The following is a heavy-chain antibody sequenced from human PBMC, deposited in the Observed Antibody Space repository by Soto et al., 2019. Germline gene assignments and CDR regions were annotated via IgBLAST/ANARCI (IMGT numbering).Heavy chain of an antibody. CDR1: GFTFSSYG. D-gene: IGHD2-2*01. J-gene: IGHJ4*02. Sequence: LRLSCAASGFTFSSYGMHWVRQAPGKGLEWVAVISYDGSNKYYADSVKGRFTISRDNSKNTLYLQMNSLRAEDTAVYYCATRARMPKFDYWGQGTLVTVSS. CDR3: ATRARMPKFDY. V-gene: IGHV3-30*03. CDR2: ISYDGSNK.